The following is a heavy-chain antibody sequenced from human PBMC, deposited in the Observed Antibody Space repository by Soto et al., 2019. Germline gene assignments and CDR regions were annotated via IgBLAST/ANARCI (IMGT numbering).Heavy chain of an antibody. Sequence: QVQLVQSGAEVRKPGSSVKVSCRSSGGIFTASAISWVRQAPGQGPEWMGGVIPMFGTANYPQRFQGRVTINADESTNIVYMQLSSLRSEDTAVYFCAVGFKLDYYSLDVWGQGTTVTVSS. V-gene: IGHV1-69*01. D-gene: IGHD3-10*01. J-gene: IGHJ6*02. CDR3: AVGFKLDYYSLDV. CDR1: GGIFTASA. CDR2: VIPMFGTA.